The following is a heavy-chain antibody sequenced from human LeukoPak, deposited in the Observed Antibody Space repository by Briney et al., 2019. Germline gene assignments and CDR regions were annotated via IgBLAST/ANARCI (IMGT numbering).Heavy chain of an antibody. CDR3: ARGYSSSWYGFDP. J-gene: IGHJ5*02. D-gene: IGHD6-13*01. V-gene: IGHV3-7*01. CDR2: IKQDGSEK. CDR1: GFTFSSYW. Sequence: GGSLRLSCAASGFTFSSYWMSWVRQAPGKGLEWVANIKQDGSEKYYVDSVKGRFTISRDNAKNSLYLQMNSLRAEDTAVYYCARGYSSSWYGFDPWGRGTLVTVSS.